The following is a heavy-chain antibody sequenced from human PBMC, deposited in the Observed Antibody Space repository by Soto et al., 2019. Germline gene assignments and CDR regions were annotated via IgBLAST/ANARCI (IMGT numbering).Heavy chain of an antibody. Sequence: QMQLVQSGAEVKKTGSSVTVSCKALGNTFTYRYLHWVRQAPGPALEWMGWITPFSGDVHYAQKFQERVTITRDRSINTAYMRRSGLRSEDTAMYFCASGGAGSGPFTWELPDHWGQGTLVTVSS. J-gene: IGHJ4*02. CDR2: ITPFSGDV. CDR3: ASGGAGSGPFTWELPDH. V-gene: IGHV1-45*01. D-gene: IGHD1-26*01. CDR1: GNTFTYRY.